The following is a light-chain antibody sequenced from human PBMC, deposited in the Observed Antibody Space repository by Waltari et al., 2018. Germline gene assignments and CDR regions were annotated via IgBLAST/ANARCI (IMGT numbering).Light chain of an antibody. CDR3: QQYNDWLAPT. CDR2: SAS. Sequence: EIVMKQSPATLSVSPGERAILSCRASQSVSGYLAWYQQKPGQAPRLLIYSASTRVTGIPARFSGSVSGTEFTLTISSLQSEDFAVYHCQQYNDWLAPTFGGGTKVEI. J-gene: IGKJ4*01. CDR1: QSVSGY. V-gene: IGKV3-15*01.